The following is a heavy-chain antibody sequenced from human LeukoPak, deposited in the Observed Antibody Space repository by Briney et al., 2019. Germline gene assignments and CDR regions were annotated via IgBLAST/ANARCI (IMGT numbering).Heavy chain of an antibody. J-gene: IGHJ4*02. CDR3: AKSDYGYYFDS. CDR2: VTGSGANS. V-gene: IGHV3-23*01. CDR1: GFPFSTYA. Sequence: GGSLRLSCAASGFPFSTYAMNWVRQAPGKGLEWVSAVTGSGANSYYADSVKGRFSVSRDNSKNMVYLQMSSLRAEDTALYYCAKSDYGYYFDSWGQGTLVTVSS. D-gene: IGHD4-17*01.